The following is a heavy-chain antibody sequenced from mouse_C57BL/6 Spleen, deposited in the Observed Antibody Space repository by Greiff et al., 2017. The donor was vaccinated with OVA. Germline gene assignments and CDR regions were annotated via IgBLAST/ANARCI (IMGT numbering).Heavy chain of an antibody. J-gene: IGHJ4*01. V-gene: IGHV5-6*01. Sequence: EVQGVESGGDLVKPGGSLKLSCAASGFTFSSYGMSWVRQTPDKRLEWVATISSGGSYTYYPDSVKGRFTISRDNAKNTLYLQMSSLKSEDTAMYYCARHSRGLYAMDYWGQGTSVTVSS. CDR3: ARHSRGLYAMDY. CDR2: ISSGGSYT. CDR1: GFTFSSYG.